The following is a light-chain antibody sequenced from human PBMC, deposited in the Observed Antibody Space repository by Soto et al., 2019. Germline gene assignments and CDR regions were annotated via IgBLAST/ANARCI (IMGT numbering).Light chain of an antibody. Sequence: QSVLTQPACVSVSPGQSVTSSCTGTRSDIGDYNYVSWYQQHPGKVPKLLIYEVNKRPSGVSNRFSGSKSASSASLTISGLQAEDEADYYCSSLTNSNTLLFGAGTKVTVL. CDR2: EVN. J-gene: IGLJ3*02. CDR3: SSLTNSNTLL. V-gene: IGLV2-14*01. CDR1: RSDIGDYNY.